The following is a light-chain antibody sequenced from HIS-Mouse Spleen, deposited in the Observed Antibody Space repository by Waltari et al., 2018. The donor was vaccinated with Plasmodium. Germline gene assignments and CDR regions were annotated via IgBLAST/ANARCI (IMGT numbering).Light chain of an antibody. CDR2: DVS. Sequence: QSALTQPRSVSGSPGQPVTISCTGTRSDVGGYNYFSWYQQHPGKAPKLMIYDVSKRPSGVPDRFSGSKSGNTASLTISGLQAEDEADYYCCSYAGSYTWVFGGGTKLTVL. CDR1: RSDVGGYNY. V-gene: IGLV2-11*01. J-gene: IGLJ3*02. CDR3: CSYAGSYTWV.